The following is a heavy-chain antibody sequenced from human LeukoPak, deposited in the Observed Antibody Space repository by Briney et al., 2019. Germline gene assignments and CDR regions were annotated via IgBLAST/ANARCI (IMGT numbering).Heavy chain of an antibody. D-gene: IGHD3-22*01. CDR1: GGSFSEYY. Sequence: PSETLSLTCAVYGGSFSEYYWSWIRQPPGKGLEWVSAISGSGGSTYYADSVKGRFTISRDNSKNTLYLQMNSLRAEDTAVYYCAKEVDSSGYYYDYWGQGTLVTVSS. V-gene: IGHV3-23*01. CDR2: ISGSGGST. J-gene: IGHJ4*02. CDR3: AKEVDSSGYYYDY.